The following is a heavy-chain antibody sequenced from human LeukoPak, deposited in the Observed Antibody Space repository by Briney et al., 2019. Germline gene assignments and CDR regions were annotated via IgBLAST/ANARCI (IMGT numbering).Heavy chain of an antibody. Sequence: SETLSLTCAVYGGSFSGYYWSWIRQPPGKGLEWIGEINHSGSTNYNPSLKSRVTISVDTSKNQFSLKLSSVTAADTAVYYCARGRRYYDFWSGYSFDYWGQGTLVTVSS. CDR3: ARGRRYYDFWSGYSFDY. CDR1: GGSFSGYY. D-gene: IGHD3-3*01. V-gene: IGHV4-34*01. J-gene: IGHJ4*02. CDR2: INHSGST.